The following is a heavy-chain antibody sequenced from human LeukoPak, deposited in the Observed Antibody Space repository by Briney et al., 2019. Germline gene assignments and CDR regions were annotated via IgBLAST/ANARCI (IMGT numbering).Heavy chain of an antibody. J-gene: IGHJ4*02. Sequence: PSETLSLTCAVYGGSFSGYYWSWIRQPPGKGLEWIGQIHHSGSADHNPSLKSRVTMSVDTSKNQFSLKVRSVTAADTAVYFCARGPLLGGFDFWGQGTLVTVSS. V-gene: IGHV4-34*01. D-gene: IGHD1-26*01. CDR2: IHHSGSA. CDR1: GGSFSGYY. CDR3: ARGPLLGGFDF.